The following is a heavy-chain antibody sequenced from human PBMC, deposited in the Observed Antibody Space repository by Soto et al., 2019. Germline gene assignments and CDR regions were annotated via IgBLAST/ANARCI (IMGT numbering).Heavy chain of an antibody. D-gene: IGHD7-27*01. Sequence: PSQTLSLTCAISGDSVSSNIAAWNWIRQSPSRGLEWLGRTYYRSKWYNDYAVSVKSRITINPDTSKNQFSLQLNSVTPEDTAVYYCARDPGDNYYYYYGMDVWGQGTTVTVSS. CDR1: GDSVSSNIAA. CDR2: TYYRSKWYN. J-gene: IGHJ6*02. V-gene: IGHV6-1*01. CDR3: ARDPGDNYYYYYGMDV.